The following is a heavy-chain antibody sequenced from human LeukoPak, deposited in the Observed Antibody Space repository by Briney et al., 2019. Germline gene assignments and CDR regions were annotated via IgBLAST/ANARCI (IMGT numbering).Heavy chain of an antibody. V-gene: IGHV4-59*01. J-gene: IGHJ4*02. CDR1: GGSISSYD. CDR2: IYYSGST. D-gene: IGHD3/OR15-3a*01. CDR3: ARDVTWTYFDF. Sequence: PSETLSLTCTVSGGSISSYDWSWVRQSPGKGLEWIGNIYYSGSTNYNPSLKSRVTISLDTSKNQFSLKLSSVTAADTAVYYCARDVTWTYFDFWGQGTLVTVSS.